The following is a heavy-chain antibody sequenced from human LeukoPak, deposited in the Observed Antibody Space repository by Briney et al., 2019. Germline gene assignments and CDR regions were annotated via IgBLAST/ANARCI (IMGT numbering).Heavy chain of an antibody. CDR2: INPSSGST. D-gene: IGHD6-13*01. CDR3: AKEHMAAAVYYFDY. J-gene: IGHJ4*02. V-gene: IGHV3-23*01. CDR1: GFTFSNYA. Sequence: GGSLRLSCAASGFTFSNYAMTWVRQAPGKGLEWVSSINPSSGSTYYADSVKGRFTISGDNSKNTLYLQMNSLRAEDTAIYYCAKEHMAAAVYYFDYWGQGTLVTVSS.